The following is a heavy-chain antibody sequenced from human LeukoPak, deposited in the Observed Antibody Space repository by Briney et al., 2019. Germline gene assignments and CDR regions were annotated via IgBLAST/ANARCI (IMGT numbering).Heavy chain of an antibody. CDR1: GFIFGDDA. CDR2: IRSKAYGGTT. J-gene: IGHJ4*02. Sequence: KAGGSLRLSCTTSGFIFGDDAMSWFRQAPGKGLEWVGFIRSKAYGGTTEYAASVRGRFTISRDDSKSIAYLQMNSLKTEDTAVYYCTRESGYYTVHQYDYWGQGTLVTVSS. D-gene: IGHD3-3*01. V-gene: IGHV3-49*05. CDR3: TRESGYYTVHQYDY.